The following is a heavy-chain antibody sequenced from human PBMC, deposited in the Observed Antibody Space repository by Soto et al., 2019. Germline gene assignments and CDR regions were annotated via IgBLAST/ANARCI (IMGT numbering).Heavy chain of an antibody. CDR3: ASTSPSAHYYGMDV. V-gene: IGHV1-69*01. Sequence: QVQLVQSGAEVKKPGSSVKVSCKASGGTFSSYAISWVRQAPGQGLEWMGGIIPIFGTANYAQKFQGRVTITADESTSTAYMELSRLSSEDTAVYYCASTSPSAHYYGMDVWGQGTTVTVSS. D-gene: IGHD2-2*01. CDR2: IIPIFGTA. CDR1: GGTFSSYA. J-gene: IGHJ6*02.